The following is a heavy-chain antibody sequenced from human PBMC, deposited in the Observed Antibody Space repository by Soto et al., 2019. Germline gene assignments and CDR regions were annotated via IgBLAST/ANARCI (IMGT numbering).Heavy chain of an antibody. D-gene: IGHD5-12*01. Sequence: QVQLVESGGGVVQPGRSLRLSCAASGFTFSSYAMHWVRQAPGKGLEWVAVISYDGSNKYYADSVKGRFTISRDNSKNTLYLQMNSLRAEDTAVYYCARDGYNYKGAFDIWGQGTMVTVSS. J-gene: IGHJ3*02. V-gene: IGHV3-30-3*01. CDR2: ISYDGSNK. CDR3: ARDGYNYKGAFDI. CDR1: GFTFSSYA.